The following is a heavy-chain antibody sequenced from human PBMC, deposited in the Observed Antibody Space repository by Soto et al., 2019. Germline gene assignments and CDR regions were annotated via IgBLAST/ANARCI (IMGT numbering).Heavy chain of an antibody. Sequence: EVQLVESGGGLVQPGGSLRLSCETSGFTFSTYSMNWVRQAPGKGLEWVSYISSSGTNIYYADSVKGRFTTSPDNAKNRLFLQMNSLRDEDTAVYYWARPADNSPGGYWGQGTLVTVSS. D-gene: IGHD1-20*01. V-gene: IGHV3-48*02. J-gene: IGHJ4*02. CDR3: ARPADNSPGGY. CDR1: GFTFSTYS. CDR2: ISSSGTNI.